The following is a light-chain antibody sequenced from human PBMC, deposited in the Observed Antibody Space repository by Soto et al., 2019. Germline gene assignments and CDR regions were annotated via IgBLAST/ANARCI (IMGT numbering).Light chain of an antibody. J-gene: IGKJ1*01. CDR1: QSISDW. Sequence: DIQMTQSPSTLSAPVGDRITITCRASQSISDWLAWYQQKPGKAPRLLIYKTSNLESGVPSRFSGSGSGTEFTLTISSLQPDDFATYYCQHYNSYSEAFGQGTKVDIK. V-gene: IGKV1-5*03. CDR2: KTS. CDR3: QHYNSYSEA.